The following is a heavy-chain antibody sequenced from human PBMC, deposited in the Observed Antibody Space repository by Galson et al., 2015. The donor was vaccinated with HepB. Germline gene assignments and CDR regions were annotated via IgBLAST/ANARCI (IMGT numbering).Heavy chain of an antibody. J-gene: IGHJ4*02. V-gene: IGHV4-34*01. CDR3: ARGRGRGSREPGCFDY. D-gene: IGHD6-13*01. CDR1: GGSFGGYY. Sequence: SETLSLTCAVYGGSFGGYYWSWIRQPPGKGLEWIGEINHSGSTNYNPSLKSRVTISVDTSKNQFSLKLSSVTAADTAVYYCARGRGRGSREPGCFDYWGQGTLVTVSS. CDR2: INHSGST.